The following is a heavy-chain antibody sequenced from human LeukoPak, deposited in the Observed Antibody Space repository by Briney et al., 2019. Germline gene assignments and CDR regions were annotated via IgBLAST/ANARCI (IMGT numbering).Heavy chain of an antibody. D-gene: IGHD2-15*01. CDR2: IIPILGIA. J-gene: IGHJ4*02. Sequence: SVKVSCKASGGTFNSYTISWVRQAPGQGLEWMGRIIPILGIANYAQKFQGRVTITADKSTSTAYMELSSLRSEDTAMYYCARAPCQNFGSCYGVGLDYWGQGTLVTVSS. CDR1: GGTFNSYT. CDR3: ARAPCQNFGSCYGVGLDY. V-gene: IGHV1-69*02.